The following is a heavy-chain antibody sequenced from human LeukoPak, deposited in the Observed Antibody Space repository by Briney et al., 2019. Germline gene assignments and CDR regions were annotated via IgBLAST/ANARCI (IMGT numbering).Heavy chain of an antibody. Sequence: SETLSLTCTVSDDSISSYYWSWIRQPPGKGPEWIAYIYSTGATSHNPSLRSRVSISLDTSKSHFSLKLSSVTVADTAVYFCARLKMGAYFDLWGRGTLVTVSS. J-gene: IGHJ2*01. V-gene: IGHV4-59*08. D-gene: IGHD3-16*01. CDR3: ARLKMGAYFDL. CDR1: DDSISSYY. CDR2: IYSTGAT.